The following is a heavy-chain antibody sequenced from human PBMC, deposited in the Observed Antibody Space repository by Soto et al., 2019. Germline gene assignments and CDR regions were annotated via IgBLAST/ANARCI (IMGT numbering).Heavy chain of an antibody. V-gene: IGHV5-51*01. D-gene: IGHD2-21*02. Sequence: GESLKISCKGSGYSFTSYWIGWVRQMPGKGLEWMGIIYPGDSDTRYSPSFQGQVTISADKSISTAYLQWSSLKASDTAMYYCARRSLSYCGGDCYFSPYYYGMDVWGQGTTVTAP. CDR2: IYPGDSDT. CDR1: GYSFTSYW. J-gene: IGHJ6*02. CDR3: ARRSLSYCGGDCYFSPYYYGMDV.